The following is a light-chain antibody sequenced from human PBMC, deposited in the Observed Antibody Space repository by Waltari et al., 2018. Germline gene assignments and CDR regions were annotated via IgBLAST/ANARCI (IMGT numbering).Light chain of an antibody. CDR3: SAWDSSLSTVL. CDR1: SSNIGAGYY. CDR2: ENN. V-gene: IGLV1-40*01. J-gene: IGLJ2*01. Sequence: QSVLTQPPSASGAPGQRVTISCTGSSSNIGAGYYVTWYQQFPRTAPKLLIYENNKPPSGFSDRFSGSKSGTSASLTITGLQSEDEAYYYCSAWDSSLSTVLFGGGTRLTVL.